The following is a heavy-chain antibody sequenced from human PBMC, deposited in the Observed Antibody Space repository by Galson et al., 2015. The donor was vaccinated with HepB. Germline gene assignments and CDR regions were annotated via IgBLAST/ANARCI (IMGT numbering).Heavy chain of an antibody. CDR2: ISAYNGNT. J-gene: IGHJ3*02. V-gene: IGHV1-18*01. D-gene: IGHD2-2*02. CDR1: GYTFTSYG. CDR3: ARGAPAAIQSDAFDI. Sequence: SVKVSCKASGYTFTSYGISWVRQAPGQGLEWMGWISAYNGNTNYAQKLQGRVTMTTDTSTSTAYMGLRSLRSDDTAVYYCARGAPAAIQSDAFDIWGQGTMVTVSS.